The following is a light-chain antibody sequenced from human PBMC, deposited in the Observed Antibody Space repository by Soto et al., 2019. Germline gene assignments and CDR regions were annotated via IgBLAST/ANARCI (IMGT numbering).Light chain of an antibody. CDR1: SSDVGSFNL. J-gene: IGLJ2*01. Sequence: QSVLTQPASVSGSPGQSITISCTGSSSDVGSFNLVSWYQQHPDKAPKLMIFEVSRRPSGVSNRFSGSKSGNAASLTISGLQAEDEADYYCCSYSHSSNFVAFGGGTKLTVL. CDR2: EVS. V-gene: IGLV2-23*02. CDR3: CSYSHSSNFVA.